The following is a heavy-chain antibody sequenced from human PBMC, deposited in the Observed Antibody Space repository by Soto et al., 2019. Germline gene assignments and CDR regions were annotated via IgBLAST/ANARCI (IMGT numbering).Heavy chain of an antibody. D-gene: IGHD1-1*01. CDR2: MSHSGGT. Sequence: QVQLQQWGAGLLKPSETLSLTCAVYGGFVTSGSYYWSWIRQPPGKGLEWIGEMSHSGGTHFNPALKSRVTISADTSKNQFTLKISSVTAADPALYYCARVERGTATTVVDAFDIWGPGTMVTVSS. V-gene: IGHV4-34*01. CDR3: ARVERGTATTVVDAFDI. J-gene: IGHJ3*02. CDR1: GGFVTSGSYY.